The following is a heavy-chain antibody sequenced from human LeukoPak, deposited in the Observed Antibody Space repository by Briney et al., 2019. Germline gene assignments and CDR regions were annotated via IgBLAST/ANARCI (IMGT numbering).Heavy chain of an antibody. V-gene: IGHV3-9*01. J-gene: IGHJ3*02. D-gene: IGHD6-19*01. CDR1: GFTFDDYA. CDR2: ISWNSGSI. CDR3: AKDVTPLSSSDAFDI. Sequence: GGSLRLSCAASGFTFDDYAMHWVRQAPGKGLEWVSGISWNSGSIGYADSVKGRSTISRDNAKNSLYLQMNSLRAEDTALYYCAKDVTPLSSSDAFDIWGQGTMVTVSS.